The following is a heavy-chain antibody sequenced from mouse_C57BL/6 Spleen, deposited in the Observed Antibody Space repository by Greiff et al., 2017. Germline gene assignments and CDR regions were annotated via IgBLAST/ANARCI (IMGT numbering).Heavy chain of an antibody. CDR3: ARSNYYGSSYVPYWYFDV. V-gene: IGHV1-69*01. J-gene: IGHJ1*03. CDR2: IDPSDSYT. D-gene: IGHD1-1*01. CDR1: GYTFTSYW. Sequence: QVQLQQPGAELVMPGASVKLSCKASGYTFTSYWMHWVKQRPGQGLEWIGEIDPSDSYTNYNQKFKGKSTLTVDKSSSTSYMQLSSLTSEDSAVYYCARSNYYGSSYVPYWYFDVWGTGTTVTVSS.